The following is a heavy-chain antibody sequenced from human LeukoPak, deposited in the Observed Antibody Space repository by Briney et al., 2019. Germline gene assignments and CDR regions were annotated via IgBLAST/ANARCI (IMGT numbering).Heavy chain of an antibody. CDR3: ARDGSGVWFDY. D-gene: IGHD3-10*01. CDR1: GGTFSSYG. Sequence: GASVKVSCKASGGTFSSYGISWVRQAPGQGLEWMAWINAYNGDTNYAQKFQGRVTLTTDTSTSTAYMELRSLRSDDTAVYYCARDGSGVWFDYWDQGTLVTVSS. J-gene: IGHJ4*02. V-gene: IGHV1-18*01. CDR2: INAYNGDT.